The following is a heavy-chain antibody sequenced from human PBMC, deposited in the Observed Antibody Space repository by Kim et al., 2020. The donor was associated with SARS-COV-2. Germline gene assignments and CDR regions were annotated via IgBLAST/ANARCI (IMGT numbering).Heavy chain of an antibody. Sequence: GGSLRLSCAASGFTFSSYSMNWVRQAPGKGLEWVSSISSSSSYIYYADSVKGRFTISRDNAKNSLYLQMNSLRAEDTAVYYCARDIMITSPPDYWGQGTLVTVSS. CDR1: GFTFSSYS. CDR2: ISSSSSYI. V-gene: IGHV3-21*01. D-gene: IGHD3-16*01. J-gene: IGHJ4*02. CDR3: ARDIMITSPPDY.